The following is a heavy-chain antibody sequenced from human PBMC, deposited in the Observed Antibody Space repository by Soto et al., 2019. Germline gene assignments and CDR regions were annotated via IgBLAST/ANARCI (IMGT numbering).Heavy chain of an antibody. CDR2: ISWNSGRI. D-gene: IGHD2-2*01. Sequence: GGSLRLSCAASGFTFDDYALHWVRQAPGKGLEWVSGISWNSGRIVYADSVKGRFTISGDNAKNTLYLQMNSLRAEDTAVYYCARGDIVVVPADKRYYYYYYMDVWGKGTTVTVSS. V-gene: IGHV3-9*01. CDR1: GFTFDDYA. CDR3: ARGDIVVVPADKRYYYYYYMDV. J-gene: IGHJ6*03.